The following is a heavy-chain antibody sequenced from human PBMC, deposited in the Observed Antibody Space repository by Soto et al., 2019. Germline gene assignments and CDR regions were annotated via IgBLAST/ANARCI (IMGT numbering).Heavy chain of an antibody. CDR1: GGSISSVGYY. V-gene: IGHV4-31*03. CDR2: IYYSGST. CDR3: ARFGDFWSGYYTADY. Sequence: SETLSLTCTVSGGSISSVGYYWSWIRQHPGKGLEWIGYIYYSGSTYYNPSLKSRVTISVDTSKNQFSLKLSSVTAADTAVYYCARFGDFWSGYYTADYWGQGTLVTVSS. D-gene: IGHD3-3*01. J-gene: IGHJ4*02.